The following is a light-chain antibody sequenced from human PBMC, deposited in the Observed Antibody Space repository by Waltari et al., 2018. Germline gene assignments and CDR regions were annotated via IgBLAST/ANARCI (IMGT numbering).Light chain of an antibody. V-gene: IGLV2-14*03. J-gene: IGLJ2*01. CDR3: SSYTSSRTLV. CDR2: DVS. CDR1: SSYVCVYNF. Sequence: QSSLTQPSSVSGSPGQSFTISCTGTSSYVCVYNFVPWYQQHQGKVPKLVISDVSKRPSGVSNSYSASKSDNTASLTISGLQAEDEADYYCSSYTSSRTLVFGGGTKLTVL.